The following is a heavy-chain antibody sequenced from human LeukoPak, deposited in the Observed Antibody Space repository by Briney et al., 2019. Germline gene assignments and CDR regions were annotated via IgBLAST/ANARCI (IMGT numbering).Heavy chain of an antibody. Sequence: SETLSLTCTVSGYSISSGYYWGWIRQPPGKGLEWIGSIYHSGSTYYNPSLKSRVTISVDTSKNQFSLKLSSVTAADTAVYYCARDGVLGRLIWGQGTMVTVSS. CDR3: ARDGVLGRLI. CDR2: IYHSGST. D-gene: IGHD1-26*01. CDR1: GYSISSGYY. J-gene: IGHJ3*02. V-gene: IGHV4-38-2*02.